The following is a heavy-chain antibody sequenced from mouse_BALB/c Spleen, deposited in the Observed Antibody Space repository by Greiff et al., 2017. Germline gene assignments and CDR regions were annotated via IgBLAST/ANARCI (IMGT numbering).Heavy chain of an antibody. CDR3: ARSLTGTDYAMDY. Sequence: VQLQQSGGDLVKPGGSLKLSCAASGFTFSSYGMSWVRQTPDKRLEWVATISSGGSYTYYPDSVKGRFTISRDNAKNTLYLQMSSLKSEDTAMYYCARSLTGTDYAMDYWGQGTSVTVSS. V-gene: IGHV5-6*01. CDR2: ISSGGSYT. J-gene: IGHJ4*01. D-gene: IGHD4-1*01. CDR1: GFTFSSYG.